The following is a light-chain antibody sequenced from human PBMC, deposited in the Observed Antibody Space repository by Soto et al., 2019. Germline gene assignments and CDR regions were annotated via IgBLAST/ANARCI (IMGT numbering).Light chain of an antibody. CDR1: QSISDT. CDR3: QQFSSYPLT. J-gene: IGKJ4*01. Sequence: EIVMTQSPATLSVSPGGRATLSCRASQSISDTLAWYQQKPGQAPRLLIHGASTRATGFPGRFSGSGSGTDFTLTISSLQSEDFAVYYCQQFSSYPLTFGGGTKVEIK. CDR2: GAS. V-gene: IGKV3-15*01.